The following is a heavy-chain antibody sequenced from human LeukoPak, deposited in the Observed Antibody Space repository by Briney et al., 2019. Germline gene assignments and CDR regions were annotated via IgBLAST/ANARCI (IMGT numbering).Heavy chain of an antibody. CDR1: GFTFSSYG. D-gene: IGHD6-19*01. CDR2: IRYDGSNK. CDR3: ARTVADGYYFDY. J-gene: IGHJ4*02. Sequence: GGSLRLSCAASGFTFSSYGMHWVRQAPGKGLEWVAFIRYDGSNKYYADSVKGRFTISRDNSKNTLYLQMNSLRAEDTAVYYCARTVADGYYFDYWGQGTLVTVSS. V-gene: IGHV3-30*02.